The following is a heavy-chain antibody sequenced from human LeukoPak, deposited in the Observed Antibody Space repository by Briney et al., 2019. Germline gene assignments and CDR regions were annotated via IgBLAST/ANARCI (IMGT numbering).Heavy chain of an antibody. V-gene: IGHV3-23*01. Sequence: GGSLRLSCAASGFTFSSYAMSWVRQAPGKGLEWVSAISGSGGSTYYADSVKGRLTISRDNSKNTVYLQMNSLRAADTAVYYCARVSRNYYDSSGYYYPPDLDYWGQGTLVTVSS. J-gene: IGHJ4*02. CDR3: ARVSRNYYDSSGYYYPPDLDY. D-gene: IGHD3-22*01. CDR1: GFTFSSYA. CDR2: ISGSGGST.